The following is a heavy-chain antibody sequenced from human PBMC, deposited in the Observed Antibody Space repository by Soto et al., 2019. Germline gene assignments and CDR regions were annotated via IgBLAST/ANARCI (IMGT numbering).Heavy chain of an antibody. CDR3: NSSRGGSSSSFAFDI. CDR2: IKSKTDGGTT. D-gene: IGHD2-15*01. CDR1: GFTFSNAW. V-gene: IGHV3-15*01. J-gene: IGHJ3*02. Sequence: GGSLRLSCAASGFTFSNAWMSWVRQAPGKGLEWVGRIKSKTDGGTTDYAAPVKGRFTISRDDSKNKLYLQMNSLKTEDTAVYYCNSSRGGSSSSFAFDIWGQGTMVTVSS.